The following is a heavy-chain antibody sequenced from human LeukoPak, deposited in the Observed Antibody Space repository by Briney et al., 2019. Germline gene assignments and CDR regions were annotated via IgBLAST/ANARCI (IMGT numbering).Heavy chain of an antibody. CDR1: GGTFSSYA. D-gene: IGHD6-19*01. Sequence: GASVKVSCKASGGTFSSYAISWVRQAPGQGLEWMGGIIPIFGTANYAQKFQGRVTITADESTSTAYMELSSLRSEDTAAYYCARVEGIAVAGTRWFDPWGQGTLVTVSS. V-gene: IGHV1-69*13. CDR3: ARVEGIAVAGTRWFDP. J-gene: IGHJ5*02. CDR2: IIPIFGTA.